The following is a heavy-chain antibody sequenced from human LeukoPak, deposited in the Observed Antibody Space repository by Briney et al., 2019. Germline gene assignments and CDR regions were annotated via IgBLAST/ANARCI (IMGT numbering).Heavy chain of an antibody. CDR1: GGTFISYA. D-gene: IGHD3-3*01. V-gene: IGHV1-69*13. J-gene: IGHJ4*02. Sequence: ASVKVSCKASGGTFISYAISWVRQAPGQGLEWVGGIIPIFGTANYAQKFQGRVTITADESTSTAYMELSSLRSEDTAVYYCAKDGARVAFFDYWGQGTLVTVSS. CDR2: IIPIFGTA. CDR3: AKDGARVAFFDY.